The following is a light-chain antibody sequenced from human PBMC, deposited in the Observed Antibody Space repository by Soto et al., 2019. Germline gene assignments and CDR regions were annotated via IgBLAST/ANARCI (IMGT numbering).Light chain of an antibody. CDR1: SSDVGAYKF. CDR3: SSYTSSSTVV. CDR2: DVS. Sequence: QSVLTQPASVSGSPGQSITISCTGTSSDVGAYKFVSWYQQHPGKAPKLMICDVSNRPSGVSNRFSGSKSGNTASLTISGLQAEDEADYYCSSYTSSSTVVFGGGTKLTVL. J-gene: IGLJ2*01. V-gene: IGLV2-14*01.